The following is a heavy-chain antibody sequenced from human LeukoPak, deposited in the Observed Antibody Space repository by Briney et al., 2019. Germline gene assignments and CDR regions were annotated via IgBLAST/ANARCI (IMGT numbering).Heavy chain of an antibody. J-gene: IGHJ5*02. CDR1: GGSINTFY. Sequence: SETLSLTCTVSGGSINTFYWSWLRQPAGKGLEWIGRIYGSGTTSYNPSLKSRVTMSVDTSKNQFSLTLSSVTAADTAVYYCARGRSNRNWFDPWGQGTLVTVSS. D-gene: IGHD4-11*01. CDR3: ARGRSNRNWFDP. V-gene: IGHV4-4*07. CDR2: IYGSGTT.